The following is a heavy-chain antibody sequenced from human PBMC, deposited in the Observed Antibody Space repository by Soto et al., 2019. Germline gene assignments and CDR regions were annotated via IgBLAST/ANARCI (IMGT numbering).Heavy chain of an antibody. V-gene: IGHV4-59*01. CDR3: ARVRQDFAFWSGPPQGSSDLQFDP. J-gene: IGHJ5*02. D-gene: IGHD3-3*01. CDR2: IYYTGSA. Sequence: PSETLSLTCTVSCGYISNSYWTCIRQSPGKGLEWIGYIYYTGSANYNPSLKSRVTISVDKSKTQFSLKLSSVTAADTAVYYCARVRQDFAFWSGPPQGSSDLQFDPWGQGTPVTVSS. CDR1: CGYISNSY.